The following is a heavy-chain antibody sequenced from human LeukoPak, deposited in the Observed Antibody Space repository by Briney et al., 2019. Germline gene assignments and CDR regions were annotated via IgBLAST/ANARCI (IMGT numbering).Heavy chain of an antibody. Sequence: GGSLRLSCAASGFTFSRYAMNWVRQAPEKGLEWVSYISTGGDNTFYADSLKGRFTVSRDNAKNSLFLQMNSLRDEDTAVYYCARDQQWPIVHYFDHWGQGILVTVSS. CDR3: ARDQQWPIVHYFDH. J-gene: IGHJ4*02. CDR1: GFTFSRYA. CDR2: ISTGGDNT. V-gene: IGHV3-21*01. D-gene: IGHD6-19*01.